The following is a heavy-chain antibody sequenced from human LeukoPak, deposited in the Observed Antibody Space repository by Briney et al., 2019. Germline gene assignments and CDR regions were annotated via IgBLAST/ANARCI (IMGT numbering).Heavy chain of an antibody. CDR3: ARVVVVVAAKVFYYYMDV. J-gene: IGHJ6*03. CDR2: MNPNSGNT. D-gene: IGHD2-15*01. V-gene: IGHV1-8*02. CDR1: GYTFTGYY. Sequence: GASVKVSCKASGYTFTGYYMHWVRQAPGQGLEWMGWMNPNSGNTGYAQKFQGRVTMTRNTSISTAYMELSSLRSEDTAVYYCARVVVVVAAKVFYYYMDVWGKGTTVAISS.